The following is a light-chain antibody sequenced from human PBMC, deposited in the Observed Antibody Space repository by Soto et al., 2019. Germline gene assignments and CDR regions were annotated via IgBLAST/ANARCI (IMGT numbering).Light chain of an antibody. CDR2: GAS. J-gene: IGKJ1*01. V-gene: IGKV3-15*01. CDR1: QSVSSN. CDR3: QQYNNWWT. Sequence: EIVMTQSPATLSVSPGERATLSCRASQSVSSNLAWYQQKLGQAPRLLIYGASTRATGIPARFSGSGSGTEFTLTISGLQSEDFAVYYCQQYNNWWTFGQGTKVEIK.